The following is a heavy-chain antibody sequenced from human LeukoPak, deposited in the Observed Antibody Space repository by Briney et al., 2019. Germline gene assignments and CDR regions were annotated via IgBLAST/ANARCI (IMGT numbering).Heavy chain of an antibody. J-gene: IGHJ4*02. CDR1: GFTFSSYG. CDR2: ISSTGGST. V-gene: IGHV3-64D*06. CDR3: VKGSTYFYDSSGCYLDY. D-gene: IGHD3-22*01. Sequence: GGSLRLSCAASGFTFSSYGMHWVRQAPVKGLEYVSAISSTGGSTYYADSVKCRFTISRDNSMNTLYLQMSSLRPEDTAVYYCVKGSTYFYDSSGCYLDYWGQGTLVTVSS.